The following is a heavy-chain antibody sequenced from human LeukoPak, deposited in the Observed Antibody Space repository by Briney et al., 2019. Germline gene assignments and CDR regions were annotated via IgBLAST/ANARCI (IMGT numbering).Heavy chain of an antibody. D-gene: IGHD3-22*01. J-gene: IGHJ4*02. V-gene: IGHV3-48*02. CDR3: ARDGYPGGDY. CDR1: GFTFSDYS. Sequence: GGSLRLSCAASGFTFSDYSMDWVRQTPGGGLEWVSYISDTGHAIYYADSVKGRFIISRDNAKNSLYLQMNSLRDEDTAVYCCARDGYPGGDYRGQGTLVTVSS. CDR2: ISDTGHAI.